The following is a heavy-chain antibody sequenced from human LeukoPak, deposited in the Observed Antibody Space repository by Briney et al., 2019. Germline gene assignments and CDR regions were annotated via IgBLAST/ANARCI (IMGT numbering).Heavy chain of an antibody. V-gene: IGHV4-59*01. Sequence: SETLSLTCTVSGGSISSYYWSWIRHPPAKGLEGIGYMYFGGRSNYNPSLKSRVAISVDTSKNQLSLNLNSVTAADTAVYYCTRASRGYSYGFAEYWSQGSLVTVSS. CDR2: MYFGGRS. CDR3: TRASRGYSYGFAEY. D-gene: IGHD5-18*01. J-gene: IGHJ4*02. CDR1: GGSISSYY.